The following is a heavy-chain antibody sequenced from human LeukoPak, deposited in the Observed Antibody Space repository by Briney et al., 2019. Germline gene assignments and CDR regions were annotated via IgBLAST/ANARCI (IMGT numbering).Heavy chain of an antibody. Sequence: ASVKVSCKASGGTFSSYAISWVRQAPGQGLEWMGWINPNSGGTNYAQKFQGRVTMTRDTSISTAYMELSRLRSDDTAVYYCARELDILTGVDYWGQGTLVTVSS. CDR3: ARELDILTGVDY. D-gene: IGHD3-9*01. V-gene: IGHV1-2*02. CDR2: INPNSGGT. CDR1: GGTFSSYA. J-gene: IGHJ4*02.